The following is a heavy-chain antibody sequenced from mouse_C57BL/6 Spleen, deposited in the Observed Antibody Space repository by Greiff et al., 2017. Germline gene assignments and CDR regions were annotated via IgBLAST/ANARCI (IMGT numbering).Heavy chain of an antibody. CDR2: IYPGSGST. CDR3: AGIYYYGSSGYAMDY. J-gene: IGHJ4*01. Sequence: QFQLQQPGAELVKPGASVKMSCKASGYTFPSYWKTWVKQRPGQGLEWIGDIYPGSGSTNYNEKFKSKATLTVDTSSSTAYMQLSSLTSEDSAVYYCAGIYYYGSSGYAMDYWGQGTSVTVSS. V-gene: IGHV1-55*01. D-gene: IGHD1-1*01. CDR1: GYTFPSYW.